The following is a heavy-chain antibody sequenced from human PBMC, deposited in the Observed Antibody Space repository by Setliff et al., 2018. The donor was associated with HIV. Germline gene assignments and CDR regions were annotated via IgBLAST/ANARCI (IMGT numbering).Heavy chain of an antibody. V-gene: IGHV4-34*01. J-gene: IGHJ4*02. Sequence: SETLSLTCAVYGGSFSNYYWSWIRQPPGKGLEWLGEVNHSGNTNYNPSLKSRVTMSLDTSKNQFSLKVTSVTAADTAVYYCARGVGGDEVVPDYFDYWGQVTLVTVSS. CDR1: GGSFSNYY. CDR2: VNHSGNT. D-gene: IGHD3-16*01. CDR3: ARGVGGDEVVPDYFDY.